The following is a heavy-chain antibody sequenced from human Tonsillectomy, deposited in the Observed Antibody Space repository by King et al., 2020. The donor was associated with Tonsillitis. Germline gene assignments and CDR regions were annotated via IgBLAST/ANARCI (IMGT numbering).Heavy chain of an antibody. V-gene: IGHV1-2*02. Sequence: VQLVESGAEVKQPGASVQVTCKTSGYTFTGHYMQWVRQAPGQGLEWMGWINPNSGDTRYAQKFQGRVTLTRDPSISTAYMDLSSLSSDDTAVYYCARGVTIFGVIIVQGMDVWGQGTTVAVSS. D-gene: IGHD3-3*01. CDR1: GYTFTGHY. CDR2: INPNSGDT. CDR3: ARGVTIFGVIIVQGMDV. J-gene: IGHJ6*02.